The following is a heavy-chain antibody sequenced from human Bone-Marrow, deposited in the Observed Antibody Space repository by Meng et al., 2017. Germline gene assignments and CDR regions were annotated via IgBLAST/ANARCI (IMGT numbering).Heavy chain of an antibody. V-gene: IGHV4-31*03. J-gene: IGHJ2*01. Sequence: VPRQESGPGLVKPSQTLSLTCTVSGGSISSGNHYWSWIRQHPGKGLEYIGYIYYSGSTYYNPSLKSRVIISVDTSKNQFSLRLNSVTAADTAVYYCASLYVDSSVWYLDLWGRGTLVTVSS. CDR1: GGSISSGNHY. CDR3: ASLYVDSSVWYLDL. D-gene: IGHD4-17*01. CDR2: IYYSGST.